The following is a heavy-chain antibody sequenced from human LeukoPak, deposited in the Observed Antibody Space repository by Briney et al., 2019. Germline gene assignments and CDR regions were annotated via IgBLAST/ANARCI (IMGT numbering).Heavy chain of an antibody. CDR1: GFTFSSYS. D-gene: IGHD2-21*02. V-gene: IGHV3-23*01. J-gene: IGHJ5*02. CDR2: IDGSGGRT. CDR3: AKLGRGECSGGDCYSWFDP. Sequence: GGSLRLSCAASGFTFSSYSMNWVRQAPGKGLEWVSTIDGSGGRTYYADSVKGRFTISRDNSENTLCLQMNSLRAEDTALYYCAKLGRGECSGGDCYSWFDPWGQGTLVTVSS.